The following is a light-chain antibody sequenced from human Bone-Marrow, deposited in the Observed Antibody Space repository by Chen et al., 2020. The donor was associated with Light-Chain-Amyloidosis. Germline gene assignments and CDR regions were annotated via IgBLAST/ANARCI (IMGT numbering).Light chain of an antibody. CDR3: QQSYSTPT. CDR2: TAS. CDR1: QSITKF. V-gene: IGKV1-39*01. Sequence: DIQMTQSPSSLSTSVGDRVTITCRASQSITKFLNWYQQKPGKGPKLLIYTASSLQSGVPSRFSGSGSGTDFSLTINSVQPEDLATYYCQQSYSTPTFGGGTKLEIK. J-gene: IGKJ4*01.